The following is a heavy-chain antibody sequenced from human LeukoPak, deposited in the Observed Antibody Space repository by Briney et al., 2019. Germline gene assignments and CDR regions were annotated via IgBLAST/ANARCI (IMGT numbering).Heavy chain of an antibody. V-gene: IGHV4-31*03. CDR2: INDSGSN. J-gene: IGHJ6*02. CDR1: GGSISSGGYY. D-gene: IGHD2-15*01. CDR3: ARDPTYCSVGSCYGMDV. Sequence: QTLSLTCTVSGGSISSGGYYWSWHRQHPGMGLEGVRYINDSGSNYYDPSRKSRITIAVNTSKTQFSLTLSSVTAADTAVYYCARDPTYCSVGSCYGMDVWGQGTTVTVSS.